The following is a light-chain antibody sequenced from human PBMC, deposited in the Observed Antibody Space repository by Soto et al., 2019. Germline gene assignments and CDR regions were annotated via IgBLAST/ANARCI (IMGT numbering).Light chain of an antibody. CDR1: QSISSIY. CDR2: GAS. J-gene: IGKJ1*01. Sequence: VLTQSPGTLSLSPGERATLSCRASQSISSIYLAWYQQKPGQTPRLLIYGASTRATGIPDRLTGSRSGTDFTLTIRRLEPENVAVDYCQQYGSPPGTFGQGTKVEIK. CDR3: QQYGSPPGT. V-gene: IGKV3-20*01.